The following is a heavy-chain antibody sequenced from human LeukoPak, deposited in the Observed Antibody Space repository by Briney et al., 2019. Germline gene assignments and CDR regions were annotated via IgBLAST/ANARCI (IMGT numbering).Heavy chain of an antibody. CDR2: IRHDGTDQ. Sequence: AGGSLRLSCAASGFTFSAYSMNWVRQVPGKGLEWLTFIRHDGTDQHYADSVRGRFTISRDNAKNSLYLQMNSLRAEDTAVYYCARDLGSRGDLSGYWGQGTLVTVSS. CDR3: ARDLGSRGDLSGY. J-gene: IGHJ4*02. D-gene: IGHD2-21*02. V-gene: IGHV3-30*02. CDR1: GFTFSAYS.